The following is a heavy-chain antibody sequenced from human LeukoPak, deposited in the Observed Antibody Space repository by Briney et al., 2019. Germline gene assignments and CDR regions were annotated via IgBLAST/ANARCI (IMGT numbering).Heavy chain of an antibody. V-gene: IGHV3-72*01. Sequence: GGSLRLSCAASGFTFSDHYMDWVRQAPGKGLESVGRTRNKANSYTTEYAASVKGRFTISRDDSKNSLYLQMNSLKTEDTAVYYCARVAGYSSSWLDYWGQGTLVTVSS. J-gene: IGHJ4*02. CDR2: TRNKANSYTT. CDR3: ARVAGYSSSWLDY. CDR1: GFTFSDHY. D-gene: IGHD6-13*01.